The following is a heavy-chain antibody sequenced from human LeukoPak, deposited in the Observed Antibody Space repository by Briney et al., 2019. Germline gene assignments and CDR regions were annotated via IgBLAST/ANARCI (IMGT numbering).Heavy chain of an antibody. J-gene: IGHJ4*02. V-gene: IGHV3-21*01. Sequence: GGSLRLSCAASGFTFSRYSMNWVRQAPGKGLEWVSSITTSSSYIYYADSVKGRFTISRDNAKNSLFLQMNSLRAEDTAVYYCARAGGSGWYGVSVPLDYWGQGTLVTVSS. CDR2: ITTSSSYI. CDR1: GFTFSRYS. D-gene: IGHD6-19*01. CDR3: ARAGGSGWYGVSVPLDY.